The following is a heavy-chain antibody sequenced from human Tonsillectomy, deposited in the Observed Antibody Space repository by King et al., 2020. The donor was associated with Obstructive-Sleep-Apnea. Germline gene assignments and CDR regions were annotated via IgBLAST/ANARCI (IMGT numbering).Heavy chain of an antibody. J-gene: IGHJ6*02. D-gene: IGHD6-13*01. V-gene: IGHV4-38-2*02. CDR3: ARANSNTWNYYFYYGMDV. Sequence: QLQESGPGLVKPSETLSLTCTVSGFSISSDYYWGWIRQPPGKGLEWIGSIYHSGGTYYNPSLNIRVTISVDTPKNQFSLRLSSVTATDTAVYFCARANSNTWNYYFYYGMDVWGQGTTVTVSS. CDR1: GFSISSDYY. CDR2: IYHSGGT.